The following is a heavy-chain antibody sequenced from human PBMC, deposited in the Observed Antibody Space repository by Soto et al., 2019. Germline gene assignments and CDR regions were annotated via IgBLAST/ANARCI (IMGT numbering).Heavy chain of an antibody. CDR1: GYTFTSYD. V-gene: IGHV1-8*01. CDR3: SRELYSSVMFDP. CDR2: MNPNSGNT. D-gene: IGHD6-25*01. J-gene: IGHJ5*02. Sequence: QVQLVQSGAEVKKPGASVKVSCKASGYTFTSYDINWVRQATGQGLEWMGWMNPNSGNTGYAQKFQGRVTMTRNTSICTAYMELRSLRSEDTAVYYCSRELYSSVMFDPWGQGTLVSVSS.